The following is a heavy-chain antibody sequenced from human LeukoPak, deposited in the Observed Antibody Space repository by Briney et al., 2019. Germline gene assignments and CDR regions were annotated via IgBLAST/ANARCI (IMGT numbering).Heavy chain of an antibody. V-gene: IGHV2-5*01. CDR3: AHRLLSSRGDDALDI. Sequence: SGPTLVKPTQTLALTCTFSGFSLSTSGVGVGWVRQPPGKALEWLALIYWNDDKRYSPSLRSRLTITKDTSKNQVVLTMTNMDPVDTATCYCAHRLLSSRGDDALDIWGQGTMVTVSS. D-gene: IGHD3-10*01. CDR2: IYWNDDK. J-gene: IGHJ3*02. CDR1: GFSLSTSGVG.